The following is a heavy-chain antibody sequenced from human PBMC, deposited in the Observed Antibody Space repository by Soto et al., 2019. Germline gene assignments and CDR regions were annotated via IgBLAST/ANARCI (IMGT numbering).Heavy chain of an antibody. J-gene: IGHJ6*02. CDR3: AREVLSTVASYYYYGMDV. CDR1: GGTFSSYA. D-gene: IGHD4-17*01. V-gene: IGHV1-69*01. CDR2: VIPIFGTA. Sequence: QVQLVQSGAEVKKPGSSVKVSCKASGGTFSSYAISWVRQAPGQGLEWMGGVIPIFGTANYAQKFQGRVTITADESTSTAYMELSSLRSEDTAVYYCAREVLSTVASYYYYGMDVSVQGTTVTVSS.